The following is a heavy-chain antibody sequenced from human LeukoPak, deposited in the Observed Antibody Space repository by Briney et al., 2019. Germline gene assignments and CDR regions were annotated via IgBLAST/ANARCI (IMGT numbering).Heavy chain of an antibody. D-gene: IGHD5-12*01. V-gene: IGHV4-39*01. CDR3: ARRDIVATIDY. J-gene: IGHJ4*02. CDR1: GGSISSSSYY. Sequence: SETLSLTCTVSGGSISSSSYYWAWIRQPPGKGLEWIVSIYYSGRTFYNPSLKSRLTISVDTSKNQFSLTLTSVNAADTAVYYCARRDIVATIDYWGQGTLVTVSS. CDR2: IYYSGRT.